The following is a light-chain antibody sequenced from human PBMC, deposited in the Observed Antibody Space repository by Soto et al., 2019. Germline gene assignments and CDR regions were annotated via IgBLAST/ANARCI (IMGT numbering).Light chain of an antibody. CDR3: LQSTHYPWA. CDR2: DAS. Sequence: DMQITQSPSPLSASVGAKDTMTSRAGHSLSNWLACYQQKRGEAPKHLIYDASTLEDGVPSRFRGSRSGTDFTLSISGLQREDAETYYCLQSTHYPWAFRKGTKVNI. CDR1: HSLSNW. J-gene: IGKJ1*01. V-gene: IGKV1-5*01.